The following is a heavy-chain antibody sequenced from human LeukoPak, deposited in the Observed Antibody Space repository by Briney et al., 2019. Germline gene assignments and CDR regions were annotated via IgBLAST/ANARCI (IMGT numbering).Heavy chain of an antibody. CDR3: ARGSGSYYNTPYDY. V-gene: IGHV3-64*01. J-gene: IGHJ4*02. Sequence: PGGSLILSCAASGFTFSSYAMHWVRQAPGKGLEYVSAISSNGGSTYYANSVKGRFTISRDNSKNTLYLQMGSLRAEDMAVYYCARGSGSYYNTPYDYWGQGTLVTVSS. D-gene: IGHD3-10*01. CDR2: ISSNGGST. CDR1: GFTFSSYA.